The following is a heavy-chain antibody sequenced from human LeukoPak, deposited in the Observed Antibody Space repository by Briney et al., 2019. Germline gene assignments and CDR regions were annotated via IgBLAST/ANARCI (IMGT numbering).Heavy chain of an antibody. CDR3: ARDTYYYDSSGYGWWFDP. V-gene: IGHV1-2*02. CDR2: INPNSGGT. Sequence: GASVKVSCKASGYTFTGYYMHWVRQAPGQGLEWMGWINPNSGGTNYAQKFQGRVTMTRDTSISTAYMELSRLRSDDTAVYYCARDTYYYDSSGYGWWFDPWGQGTLVTVSS. J-gene: IGHJ5*02. CDR1: GYTFTGYY. D-gene: IGHD3-22*01.